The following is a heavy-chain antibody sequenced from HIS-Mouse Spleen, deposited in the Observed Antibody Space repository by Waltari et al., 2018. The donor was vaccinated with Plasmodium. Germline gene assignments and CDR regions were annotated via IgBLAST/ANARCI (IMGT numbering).Heavy chain of an antibody. J-gene: IGHJ5*02. Sequence: EVQLVESGGGLVQPGGSLRLSCAASGFTFSSYSMNWVRQAPGKGLEWDSYISRSSSTIDYADAGKGRFNISRDNAKNSLYLTMNSLRAEDTAVYYCARVNSGSYYWFDPWGQGTLVTVSS. CDR3: ARVNSGSYYWFDP. CDR2: ISRSSSTI. CDR1: GFTFSSYS. D-gene: IGHD1-26*01. V-gene: IGHV3-48*01.